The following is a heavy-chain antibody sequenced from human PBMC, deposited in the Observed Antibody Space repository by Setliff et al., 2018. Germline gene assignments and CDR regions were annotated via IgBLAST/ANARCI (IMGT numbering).Heavy chain of an antibody. CDR3: ARDGGERWLEY. D-gene: IGHD2-21*01. J-gene: IGHJ4*02. V-gene: IGHV3-48*01. CDR2: IISNSLTI. Sequence: PGGSLRLSCAASGFNFNLYNMNWVRQALGKGLEWVSYIISNSLTIHYADSVRGRFTIPRDNARNSLYLQMNNLRAEDTAVYYCARDGGERWLEYWGQGTLVTVSS. CDR1: GFNFNLYN.